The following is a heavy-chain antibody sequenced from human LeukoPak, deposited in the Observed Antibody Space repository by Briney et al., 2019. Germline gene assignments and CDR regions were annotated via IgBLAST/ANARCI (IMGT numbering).Heavy chain of an antibody. Sequence: GGSLRLSCAASGFTFSSYGMHWVRQAPGKGLEWGAVIWYDGSNKYYADSVKGRFTISRDNSKNTLYLQMNSLRAEDTAVYYCARPLGTVLLWFGELCYWGQGTLVTVSS. CDR2: IWYDGSNK. D-gene: IGHD3-10*01. J-gene: IGHJ4*02. CDR3: ARPLGTVLLWFGELCY. CDR1: GFTFSSYG. V-gene: IGHV3-33*01.